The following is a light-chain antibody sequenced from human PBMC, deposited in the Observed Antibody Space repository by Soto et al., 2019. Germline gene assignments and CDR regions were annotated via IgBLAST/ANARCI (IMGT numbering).Light chain of an antibody. Sequence: EIVLTQSPGTLSLSPGERATLSLRASQNFRGDSLAWYQQTPGQPPRLLIYAASSRATGIPDRFSGSGSGTDFTLTISRLEPEDFAVYYCQQYDTSPTTFGQGTKVDIK. V-gene: IGKV3-20*01. CDR2: AAS. CDR3: QQYDTSPTT. CDR1: QNFRGDS. J-gene: IGKJ1*01.